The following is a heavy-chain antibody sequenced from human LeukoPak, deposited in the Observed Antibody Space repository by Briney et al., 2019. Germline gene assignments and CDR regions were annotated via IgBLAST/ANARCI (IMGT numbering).Heavy chain of an antibody. V-gene: IGHV3-23*01. CDR2: ISGSGGST. CDR1: GFTFSSYA. CDR3: AKAKYPYLIYDYGDYPYFDY. Sequence: PGGSLRLSCAASGFTFSSYAMSWVRQAPGKGLEWVSAISGSGGSTYYADSVKGRFTISRDNSKNTLYLQMNSLRAEDTAVYYCAKAKYPYLIYDYGDYPYFDYWGQGTLVTVSS. D-gene: IGHD4-17*01. J-gene: IGHJ4*02.